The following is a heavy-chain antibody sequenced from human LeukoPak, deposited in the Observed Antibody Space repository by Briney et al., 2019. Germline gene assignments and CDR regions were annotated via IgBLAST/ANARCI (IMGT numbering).Heavy chain of an antibody. CDR2: IYYSGST. Sequence: SQTLSLTCTVSGGSISSGDYCWSWIRQPPGTGLEWIGYIYYSGSTYYNPSLKSRVTISVDTSKNQFSLKLSSVTAADTAVYYCARVPPYYGDYDGGHAFDIWGQGTMVTVSS. CDR1: GGSISSGDYC. J-gene: IGHJ3*02. D-gene: IGHD4-17*01. CDR3: ARVPPYYGDYDGGHAFDI. V-gene: IGHV4-30-4*01.